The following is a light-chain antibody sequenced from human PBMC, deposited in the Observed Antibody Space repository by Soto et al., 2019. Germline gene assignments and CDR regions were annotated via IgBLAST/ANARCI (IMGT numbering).Light chain of an antibody. Sequence: QSALTQPASVSVSPGQSITISCTGTSSDVGGYNYVSWYQQHPGKAPKLMIYEVSNRPSGVSNRFSGSKSGNTASLTISGLQAEDEADYYCSSYTSSSTRVFGGGNKRTVL. J-gene: IGLJ3*02. CDR2: EVS. CDR3: SSYTSSSTRV. V-gene: IGLV2-14*01. CDR1: SSDVGGYNY.